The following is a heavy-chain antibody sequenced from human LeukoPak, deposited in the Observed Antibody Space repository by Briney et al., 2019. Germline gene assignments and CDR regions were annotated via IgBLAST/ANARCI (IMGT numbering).Heavy chain of an antibody. CDR1: GYTLTELS. CDR2: FDPEDGET. J-gene: IGHJ4*02. D-gene: IGHD1-7*01. CDR3: ARMNYVSSGWGAPFDY. V-gene: IGHV1-24*01. Sequence: RASVKVSCKVSGYTLTELSMHWVRQAPGKGLEWMGGFDPEDGETIYAQKFQGRVTMTEDTSTDTAYMELSSLRSEDTAVYYCARMNYVSSGWGAPFDYWGQGTLVTVSS.